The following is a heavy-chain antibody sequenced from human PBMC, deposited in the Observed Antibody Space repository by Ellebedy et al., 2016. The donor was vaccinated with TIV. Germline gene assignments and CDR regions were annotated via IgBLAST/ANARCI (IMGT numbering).Heavy chain of an antibody. V-gene: IGHV3-7*01. D-gene: IGHD1-14*01. CDR2: TKQNGSEK. Sequence: PGGSLRLSCAASGFTFSIYWMSWVRRVPGKGMECVAKTKQNGSEKSYVDSVKGRITISRDNAKNSLYLQMDSLRAEDTAVYYCSRHNDHALDYWGQGPLVTVSS. CDR1: GFTFSIYW. J-gene: IGHJ4*02. CDR3: SRHNDHALDY.